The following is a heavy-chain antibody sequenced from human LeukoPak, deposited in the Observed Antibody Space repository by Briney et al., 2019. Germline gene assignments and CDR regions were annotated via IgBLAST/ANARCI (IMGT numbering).Heavy chain of an antibody. D-gene: IGHD1-26*01. V-gene: IGHV3-64*01. J-gene: IGHJ3*02. CDR1: GFTFSSYA. CDR3: ARDFLVGDTAFDI. CDR2: ISSNGGRT. Sequence: GGSLRLSCAASGFTFSSYAFHWVRQAPGKGLEYVSAISSNGGRTYYANSVKGRFTISRDNSKNTLYLQMGRLRAEDMAVYYCARDFLVGDTAFDIWGQGTMVTVSS.